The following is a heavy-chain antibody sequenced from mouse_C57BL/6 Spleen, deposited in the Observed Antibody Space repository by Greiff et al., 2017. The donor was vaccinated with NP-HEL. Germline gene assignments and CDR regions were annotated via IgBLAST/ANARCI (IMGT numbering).Heavy chain of an antibody. CDR1: GYSFTGYY. CDR3: ASTTVVATGFDY. V-gene: IGHV1-42*01. Sequence: EVQLQQSGPELVKPGASVKISCKASGYSFTGYYMNWVKQSPEKSLEWIGEINPSTGGTTYNQKFKAKATLTVDKSSSTAYMQLKSLTSEDSAFYYCASTTVVATGFDYWGQGTTLT. J-gene: IGHJ2*01. D-gene: IGHD1-1*01. CDR2: INPSTGGT.